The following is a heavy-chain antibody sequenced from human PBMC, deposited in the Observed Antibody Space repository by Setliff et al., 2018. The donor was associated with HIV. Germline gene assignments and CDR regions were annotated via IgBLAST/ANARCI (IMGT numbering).Heavy chain of an antibody. Sequence: SLRLSCAASGFTFSSYSMNWVRQAPGKGLEWVSYISSSSSTIYYADSVKGRFTISRDNAKNSLYLQMNSLRAEDTAVYYCAREGSGWSLYYYYGMDVWGQGTTVTVS. CDR1: GFTFSSYS. CDR3: AREGSGWSLYYYYGMDV. D-gene: IGHD6-19*01. J-gene: IGHJ6*02. V-gene: IGHV3-48*01. CDR2: ISSSSSTI.